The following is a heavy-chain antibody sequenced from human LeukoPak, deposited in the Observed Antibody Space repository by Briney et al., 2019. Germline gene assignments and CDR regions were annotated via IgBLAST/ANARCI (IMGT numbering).Heavy chain of an antibody. Sequence: GASVKVSCKASGGTFSSYAISWVRQAPGQGLEWMGGIIPIFGTANYAQKFQGRVTITTDESTSTAYMELSSLRSEDTAVYYCARVYYDFWSGYSPLSDAFDIWGQGTMVTVSS. CDR2: IIPIFGTA. D-gene: IGHD3-3*01. J-gene: IGHJ3*02. V-gene: IGHV1-69*05. CDR1: GGTFSSYA. CDR3: ARVYYDFWSGYSPLSDAFDI.